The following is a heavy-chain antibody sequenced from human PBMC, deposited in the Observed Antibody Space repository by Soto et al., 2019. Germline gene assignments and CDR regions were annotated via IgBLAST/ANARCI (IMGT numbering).Heavy chain of an antibody. Sequence: SSETLSLTCAVSGGSISSSNWWSWVRQPPGKGLEWIGEIYHSGSTNYNPSLKSRVTISVDKSKNQFSLKMRSVTAADTAVYYCARDNDSSGYSAHWGQGTLVTVSS. J-gene: IGHJ4*02. CDR2: IYHSGST. CDR1: GGSISSSNW. V-gene: IGHV4-4*02. D-gene: IGHD3-22*01. CDR3: ARDNDSSGYSAH.